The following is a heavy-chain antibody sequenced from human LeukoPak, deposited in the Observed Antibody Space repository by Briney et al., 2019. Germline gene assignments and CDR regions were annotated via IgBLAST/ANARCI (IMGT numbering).Heavy chain of an antibody. CDR2: ISSSGSTI. Sequence: GGSLRLSCAASGFTFSNAWMSWVRQAPGKGLEWVSYISSSGSTIYYADSVKGRFTISRDNAKNSLYLQMNSLRAEDTAVYYCARTPALGSYRYTVWFDPWGQGTLVTVSS. CDR3: ARTPALGSYRYTVWFDP. V-gene: IGHV3-11*04. J-gene: IGHJ5*02. CDR1: GFTFSNAW. D-gene: IGHD3-16*02.